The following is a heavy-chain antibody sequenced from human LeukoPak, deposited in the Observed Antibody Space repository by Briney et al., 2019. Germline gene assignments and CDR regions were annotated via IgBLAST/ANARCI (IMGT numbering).Heavy chain of an antibody. CDR2: IIPVFGTA. J-gene: IGHJ4*02. D-gene: IGHD6-13*01. V-gene: IGHV1-69*13. CDR3: ARGGGSSWYGDVDY. Sequence: ASVKVSCKASGGSFSNYAFIWVRQAPGQGLEWMGGIIPVFGTANYAQKFQGRVTITADASTRTAYMELSSLRSEDTAVYCCARGGGSSWYGDVDYWGQGTLVTVSS. CDR1: GGSFSNYA.